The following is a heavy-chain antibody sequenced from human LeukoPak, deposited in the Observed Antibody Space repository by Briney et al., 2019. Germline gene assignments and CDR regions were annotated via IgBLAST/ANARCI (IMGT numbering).Heavy chain of an antibody. J-gene: IGHJ3*02. Sequence: PGGSLRLSCAASGFTFSSYGMHWVRQAPGKGLEWVAVIWYDGSNKYYADSVKGRFTISRDNSKNTLYLQMNSLRAEDTAVYYCARDIGRWADAFDIWGQGTMVTVSS. D-gene: IGHD4-23*01. V-gene: IGHV3-33*01. CDR2: IWYDGSNK. CDR3: ARDIGRWADAFDI. CDR1: GFTFSSYG.